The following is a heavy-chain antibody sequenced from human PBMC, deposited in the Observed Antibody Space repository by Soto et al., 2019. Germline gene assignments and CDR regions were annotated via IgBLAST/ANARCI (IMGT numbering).Heavy chain of an antibody. CDR1: GYTFTSYA. J-gene: IGHJ4*02. V-gene: IGHV1-3*05. D-gene: IGHD1-26*01. CDR3: ARGGSYWGIAY. CDR2: INAGNGNT. Sequence: QVQLVQSGAEEKKPGASVKVSCKASGYTFTSYAMHWVRQAPGQRLEWMGWINAGNGNTKYSQKFQGRVTITRDTSARTANMELSSWRSEDTAVYSCARGGSYWGIAYWGREPWSPSPQ.